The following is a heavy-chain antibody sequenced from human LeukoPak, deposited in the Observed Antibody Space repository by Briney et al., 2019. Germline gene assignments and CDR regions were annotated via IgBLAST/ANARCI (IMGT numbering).Heavy chain of an antibody. J-gene: IGHJ4*02. CDR1: GGSFSGYY. Sequence: SETLSLTCAVYGGSFSGYYWSWIRQPPGKGLEWIGEINHSGSTNYNPSLKSRVTISVDKSKNQFSLKLSSVTAADTAVYYCASMVATITAVFDYWGQGTLVTVSS. V-gene: IGHV4-34*01. D-gene: IGHD5-24*01. CDR2: INHSGST. CDR3: ASMVATITAVFDY.